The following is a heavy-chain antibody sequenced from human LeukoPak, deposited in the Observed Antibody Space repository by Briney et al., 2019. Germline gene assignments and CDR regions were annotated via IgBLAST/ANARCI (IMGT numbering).Heavy chain of an antibody. J-gene: IGHJ4*02. CDR1: AFTFSTYG. V-gene: IGHV3-30*18. CDR2: ISYDGDTE. CDR3: AKDRDPYGSGAGALDY. Sequence: GGSLRLSCAASAFTFSTYGMHWVRQAPGKGLEWVAFISYDGDTEYYVDSVKGRFTISRDNSKNTLHLQMNSLRAEDTAVYYCAKDRDPYGSGAGALDYWGQGTLVTVSS. D-gene: IGHD3-10*01.